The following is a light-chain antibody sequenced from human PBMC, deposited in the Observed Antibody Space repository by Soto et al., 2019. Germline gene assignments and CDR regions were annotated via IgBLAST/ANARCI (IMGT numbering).Light chain of an antibody. CDR3: QQSYSTFSIT. V-gene: IGKV1-39*01. CDR2: AAS. J-gene: IGKJ5*01. CDR1: QSISSY. Sequence: DIQMTQSPSSLSASVGDIVTIACRASQSISSYLNWYQQKPGKAPKLLIYAASSLQSGVPSRFSGSGSGTDFTLTISSLQPEDFATYYCQQSYSTFSITFGQGTRLEIK.